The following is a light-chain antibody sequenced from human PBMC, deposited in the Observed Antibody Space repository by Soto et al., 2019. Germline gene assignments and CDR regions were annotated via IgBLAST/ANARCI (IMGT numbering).Light chain of an antibody. Sequence: EIVMTQSPATLSVSPGERATLSCRASQSIANRLAWYQKKPGQAPRLLIYGASTRATGVPARFSGSGSGTDFTLTISILQFEDFAVYYCQQYNNWLALTFGGGTKVDIK. CDR1: QSIANR. V-gene: IGKV3-15*01. J-gene: IGKJ4*01. CDR3: QQYNNWLALT. CDR2: GAS.